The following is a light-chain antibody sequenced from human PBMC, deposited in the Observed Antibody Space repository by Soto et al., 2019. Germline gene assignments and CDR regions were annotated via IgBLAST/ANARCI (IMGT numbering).Light chain of an antibody. J-gene: IGLJ1*01. V-gene: IGLV2-14*01. Sequence: QSALTQPASVSGSPGQSITISCTGTSCDVGGYNYVSWYQQHPGKAPKLMIYEVSNRPSGVSNRFSGSKSGNTASLTISGLQAEDEADYYCSSYTSSSTPCVFGTGTKLTVL. CDR3: SSYTSSSTPCV. CDR1: SCDVGGYNY. CDR2: EVS.